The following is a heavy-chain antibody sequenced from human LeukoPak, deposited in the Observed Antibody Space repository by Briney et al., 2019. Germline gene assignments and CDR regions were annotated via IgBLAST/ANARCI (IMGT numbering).Heavy chain of an antibody. D-gene: IGHD1-1*01. CDR3: ARQVQGVIRPDY. Sequence: SETLSLTCTVSGGSISSSGQYWGWIRQPPGKGLEWIGTIYYSGSTYYNPSLKSRVTVSVDTPKNQFSLKLSSVTAADTAVYYCARQVQGVIRPDYWGQGTLVSVSS. CDR2: IYYSGST. J-gene: IGHJ4*02. CDR1: GGSISSSGQY. V-gene: IGHV4-39*01.